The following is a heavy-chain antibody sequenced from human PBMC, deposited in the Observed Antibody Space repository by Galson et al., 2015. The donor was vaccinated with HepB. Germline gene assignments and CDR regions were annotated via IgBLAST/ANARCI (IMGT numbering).Heavy chain of an antibody. D-gene: IGHD4-23*01. CDR3: GSRWADY. CDR2: MKADGSER. Sequence: PLRLSCAASGFTFNTHWMTWVRQAPGKGLEWVANMKADGSERHYVDSVRGRFTISRDNAKNSLYLQMNSLRAEDTAVSYCGSRWADYWGQGTLVTVSS. J-gene: IGHJ4*02. V-gene: IGHV3-7*01. CDR1: GFTFNTHW.